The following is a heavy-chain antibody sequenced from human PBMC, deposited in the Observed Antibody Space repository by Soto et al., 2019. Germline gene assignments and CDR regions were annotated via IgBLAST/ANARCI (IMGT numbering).Heavy chain of an antibody. J-gene: IGHJ3*01. V-gene: IGHV1-18*01. D-gene: IGHD3-3*01. CDR1: GYIFTSYG. Sequence: QLHLVQSGAEVKKPGASVKVSCKTSGYIFTSYGINWVRQAPGQGLEWMGWISPFNGNTKFAQKFQGRVNMTTDTSTSTAYMELRSLRPDDTAMYFCARDFWSLLLVPGSPRPGGSGSKRWGFGLWGHGTMVAVSS. CDR3: ARDFWSLLLVPGSPRPGGSGSKRWGFGL. CDR2: ISPFNGNT.